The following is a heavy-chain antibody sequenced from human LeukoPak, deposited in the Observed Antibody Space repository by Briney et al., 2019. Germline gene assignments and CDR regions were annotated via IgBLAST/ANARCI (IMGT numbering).Heavy chain of an antibody. D-gene: IGHD3-22*01. J-gene: IGHJ3*02. CDR1: GYTFTGYY. CDR2: INPNSGGT. CDR3: ARDRSYYDSSGYYYVDAFDI. V-gene: IGHV1-2*02. Sequence: GASVKVSCKASGYTFTGYYMHWVRQAPGQGLEWMGWINPNSGGTNYAQKFQGRVTMTRDTSISTAYMELSRLRSDDTAVYYCARDRSYYDSSGYYYVDAFDIWGQGTMVTVSS.